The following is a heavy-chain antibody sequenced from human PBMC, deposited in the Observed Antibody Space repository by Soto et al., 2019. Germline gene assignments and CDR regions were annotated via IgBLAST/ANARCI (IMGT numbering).Heavy chain of an antibody. J-gene: IGHJ6*02. CDR3: AGELWGYCGTDCYPLDV. CDR1: GGSISSAY. CDR2: MYKTGST. V-gene: IGHV4-59*01. Sequence: QVRLQESGPGLVKPSETLSLTCTVSGGSISSAYWSWIRQPPGKGLEWIGYMYKTGSTVYNPSLKGRVTIAVDTSKNQFYLKVNSVTAADTAVYYCAGELWGYCGTDCYPLDVWGQGTTVTVSS. D-gene: IGHD2-21*02.